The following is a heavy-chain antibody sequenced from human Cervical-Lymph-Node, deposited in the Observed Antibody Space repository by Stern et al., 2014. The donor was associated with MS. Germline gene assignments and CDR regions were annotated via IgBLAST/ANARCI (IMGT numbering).Heavy chain of an antibody. D-gene: IGHD2-15*01. J-gene: IGHJ4*02. CDR3: ARGTHCSGGSCYSSDYFDY. Sequence: EVQLVESGGGLVQPGGSLRLSCAASGFTFSSYDMHWVRQATGKGLEWVSAIGTDGDTYYPGSVKGRFTISRENAKNSLYLQMNSLRAGDTAVYYCARGTHCSGGSCYSSDYFDYWGQGTLVTVSS. CDR1: GFTFSSYD. CDR2: IGTDGDT. V-gene: IGHV3-13*01.